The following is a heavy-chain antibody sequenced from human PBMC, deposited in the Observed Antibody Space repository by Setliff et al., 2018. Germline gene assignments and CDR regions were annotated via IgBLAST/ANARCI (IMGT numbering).Heavy chain of an antibody. J-gene: IGHJ4*02. V-gene: IGHV4-61*09. Sequence: SATLSLTCTVSGASISSGSYYWSWIRQPAGKGLEWIGHIHSSGSANYNSSLESRLTMSLDPSKKQFSLKLRSVTAADTAVYYCARDVGGEGYFDSWGQGTLVTVSS. CDR3: ARDVGGEGYFDS. CDR2: IHSSGSA. CDR1: GASISSGSYY. D-gene: IGHD3-10*01.